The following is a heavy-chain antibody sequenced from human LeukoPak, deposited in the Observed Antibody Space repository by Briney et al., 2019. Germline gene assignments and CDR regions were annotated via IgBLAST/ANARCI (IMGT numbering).Heavy chain of an antibody. Sequence: KPSETLSLTCAVYGGSFSGYYWSWIRQPPGKGLEWIGEINHSGSTNYNPSLKSRVTISVDTSKNQFSLKLSSVTAADTAVYYCARTCGGGSCMFDYWGQGTLVTVSS. CDR3: ARTCGGGSCMFDY. D-gene: IGHD2-15*01. V-gene: IGHV4-34*01. J-gene: IGHJ4*02. CDR1: GGSFSGYY. CDR2: INHSGST.